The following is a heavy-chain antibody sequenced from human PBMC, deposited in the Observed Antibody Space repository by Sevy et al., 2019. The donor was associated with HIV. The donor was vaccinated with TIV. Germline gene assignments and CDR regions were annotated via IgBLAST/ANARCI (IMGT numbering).Heavy chain of an antibody. Sequence: GGSLRLSCAASGFTFSTYAMSWVRQTPGKGLQWVSVISDSGVSTYYADSVQGRFTISRDNSKNTMYLQMNSLRAEDTAGYYCARRPDFGRVILTGVMDVWGQGTTVTVSS. J-gene: IGHJ6*02. V-gene: IGHV3-23*01. CDR3: ARRPDFGRVILTGVMDV. CDR1: GFTFSTYA. D-gene: IGHD3-3*01. CDR2: ISDSGVST.